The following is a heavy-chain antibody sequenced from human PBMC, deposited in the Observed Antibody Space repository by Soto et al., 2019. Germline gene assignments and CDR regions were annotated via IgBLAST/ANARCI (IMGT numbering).Heavy chain of an antibody. CDR2: INSDGSST. CDR1: GFTFSTNW. J-gene: IGHJ5*02. D-gene: IGHD1-1*01. V-gene: IGHV3-74*01. CDR3: ARVDRGTTGTTGWFDP. Sequence: EVQLVESGGGLVQPGGSLRLSCAASGFTFSTNWMHWVRQAPGKGLVWVSRINSDGSSTSYADSVKGRFTISRDNAKNTLYLQMSSLRAEDTAVYYCARVDRGTTGTTGWFDPWGQGTLVTVSS.